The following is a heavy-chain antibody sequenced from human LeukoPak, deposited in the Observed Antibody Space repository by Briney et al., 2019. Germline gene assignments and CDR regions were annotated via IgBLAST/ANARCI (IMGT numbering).Heavy chain of an antibody. CDR2: FKSKTAT. CDR3: TAVIAAAGRVEYYGMDV. D-gene: IGHD6-13*01. Sequence: GGSLRLSCAASGFALSSARMNWVRQAPGKGLEWVGHFKSKTATNYAAPVKGRFTFSSDDSQNTLYLQMSSLKTEDTAVYYCTAVIAAAGRVEYYGMDVWGQGTTVTVSS. CDR1: GFALSSAR. V-gene: IGHV3-15*01. J-gene: IGHJ6*02.